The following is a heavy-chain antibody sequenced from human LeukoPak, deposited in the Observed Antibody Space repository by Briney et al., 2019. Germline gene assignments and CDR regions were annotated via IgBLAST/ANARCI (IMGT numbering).Heavy chain of an antibody. Sequence: GGSLRPSCAASGFTFDDYAMHWVRHAPGKGLEWVSGISWNSGSIGYADSVKGRFTISRDNAKNSLYLQMNSLRAEDTALYYCAKGGKIYYGSGKGFDYWGQGTLVTVSS. V-gene: IGHV3-9*01. CDR2: ISWNSGSI. CDR3: AKGGKIYYGSGKGFDY. D-gene: IGHD3-10*01. J-gene: IGHJ4*02. CDR1: GFTFDDYA.